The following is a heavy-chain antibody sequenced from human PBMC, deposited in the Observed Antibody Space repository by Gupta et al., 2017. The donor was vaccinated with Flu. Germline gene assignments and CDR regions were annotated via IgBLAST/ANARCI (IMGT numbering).Heavy chain of an antibody. Sequence: DYFIHWVRQAPGEGLEWMGRMNPANGAASYARRLQGGITMTRDTSISTAYLELMSADTVMFYCAREFVVVVCHHYYYYMDVWGQGTTVIVSS. V-gene: IGHV1-2*05. CDR3: AREFVVVVCHHYYYYMDV. CDR1: DYF. CDR2: MNPANGAA. J-gene: IGHJ6*03. D-gene: IGHD2-15*01.